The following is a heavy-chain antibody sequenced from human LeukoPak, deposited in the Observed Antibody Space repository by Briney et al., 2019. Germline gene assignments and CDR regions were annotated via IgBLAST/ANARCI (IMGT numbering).Heavy chain of an antibody. Sequence: GGSLRLSCAASGFTFSSYEMNWVRQAPGKGLEWVAFIRYDGSNKYYADSVKGRFTISRDNSKNTLYLQMNSLRAEDTAVYYCAKPARTDAFDIWGQGTMITVSS. CDR1: GFTFSSYE. V-gene: IGHV3-30*02. J-gene: IGHJ3*02. CDR2: IRYDGSNK. D-gene: IGHD1-14*01. CDR3: AKPARTDAFDI.